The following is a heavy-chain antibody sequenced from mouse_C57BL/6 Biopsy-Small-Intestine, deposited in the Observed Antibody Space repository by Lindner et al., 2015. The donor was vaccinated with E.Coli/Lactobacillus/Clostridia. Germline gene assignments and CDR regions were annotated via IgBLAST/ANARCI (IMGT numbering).Heavy chain of an antibody. CDR2: INPSTGGT. CDR3: AREGLYYSYYFDY. CDR1: GYSFTGYY. Sequence: VQLQESGPELVKPGASVKISCKASGYSFTGYYMNWVEQSPEKSLEWIGEINPSTGGTTYNQKFKAKATLTVDKSSSTAYMQLKSLTSEDSAVYYCAREGLYYSYYFDYWGQGTTLTVSS. J-gene: IGHJ2*01. V-gene: IGHV1-42*01. D-gene: IGHD1-1*01.